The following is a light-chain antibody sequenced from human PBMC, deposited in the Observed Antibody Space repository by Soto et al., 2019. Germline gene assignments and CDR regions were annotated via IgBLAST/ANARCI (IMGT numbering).Light chain of an antibody. J-gene: IGKJ1*01. CDR3: HNYVGSPLA. Sequence: EIVLTQSPGTLSLSTGERATLSCRASQSVNRFLAWFQQKPGQAPRLLIYGASNRATGIPDRFSGSGSETDFTLTITRLDPEDHAAYYCHNYVGSPLAFGRGTKVDIK. CDR1: QSVNRF. CDR2: GAS. V-gene: IGKV3-20*01.